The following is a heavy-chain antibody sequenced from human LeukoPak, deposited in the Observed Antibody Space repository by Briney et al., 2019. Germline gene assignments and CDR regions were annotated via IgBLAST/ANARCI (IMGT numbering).Heavy chain of an antibody. CDR3: AKVSGDIVVVVADDAFDI. J-gene: IGHJ3*02. Sequence: GASVKVSCKASGYTFTSYDINWVRQATGQGLEWMGWMNPNSGNTGYAQKFQGRVTITRNTSISTAYMELSSLRSDDTAVYYCAKVSGDIVVVVADDAFDIWGQGTMVTVSS. CDR2: MNPNSGNT. V-gene: IGHV1-8*03. D-gene: IGHD2-15*01. CDR1: GYTFTSYD.